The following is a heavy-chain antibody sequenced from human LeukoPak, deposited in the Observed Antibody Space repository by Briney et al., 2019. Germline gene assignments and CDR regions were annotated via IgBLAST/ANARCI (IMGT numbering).Heavy chain of an antibody. D-gene: IGHD4-17*01. Sequence: PGRSLRLSCAASGFTFSSYAMHWVRQAPGKGLEWVAVISYDGSNKYYADSVKGRFTISRDNSKNTLYLRMNSLRAEDTAVYYCARDAGGSTVTTSDFDYWGQGTLVTVSS. V-gene: IGHV3-30-3*01. CDR2: ISYDGSNK. CDR1: GFTFSSYA. J-gene: IGHJ4*02. CDR3: ARDAGGSTVTTSDFDY.